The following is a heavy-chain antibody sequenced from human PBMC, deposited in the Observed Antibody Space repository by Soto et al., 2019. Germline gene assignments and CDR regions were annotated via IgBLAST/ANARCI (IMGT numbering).Heavy chain of an antibody. J-gene: IGHJ6*02. V-gene: IGHV3-15*01. CDR2: ISYDGGTT. CDR1: GFTFSSYA. CDR3: TTVGGAAGYYYYYGMDV. Sequence: PGGSLRLSCAASGFTFSSYAMHWVRQAPGKGLEWVAVISYDGGTTDYAAPVKGRFTISRDDSKNTLYLQMNSLKTEDTAVYYCTTVGGAAGYYYYYGMDVSGQGTTVTVSS. D-gene: IGHD6-13*01.